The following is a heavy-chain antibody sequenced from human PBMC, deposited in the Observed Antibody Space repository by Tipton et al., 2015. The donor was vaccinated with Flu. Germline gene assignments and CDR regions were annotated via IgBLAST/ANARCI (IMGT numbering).Heavy chain of an antibody. Sequence: TLSLTCTVSGGSISSSSYYWGWIRQPPGKGLEWIGSIYYSGSTYYNPSLKSRVTISVDTSKNQFSLKLSSVTAADTAVYYCARYIVVVPAAIGGVDCFDYWGQGTLVTVSS. V-gene: IGHV4-39*01. CDR1: GGSISSSSYY. CDR2: IYYSGST. CDR3: ARYIVVVPAAIGGVDCFDY. J-gene: IGHJ4*02. D-gene: IGHD2-2*02.